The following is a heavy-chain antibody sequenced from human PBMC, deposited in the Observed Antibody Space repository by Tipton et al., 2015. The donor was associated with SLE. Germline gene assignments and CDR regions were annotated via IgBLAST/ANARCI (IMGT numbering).Heavy chain of an antibody. D-gene: IGHD3-22*01. CDR3: ARDRGYDSSGYYHAEYFQH. Sequence: TLSLTCAVYGGSFSSYYWSWIRQPPGKGLEWIGEINHSGSTNYNPSLKSRVTISVDTSKNQFSLKLSSVTAADTAVYYCARDRGYDSSGYYHAEYFQHWGQGTLVTVSS. CDR1: GGSFSSYY. J-gene: IGHJ1*01. CDR2: INHSGST. V-gene: IGHV4-34*01.